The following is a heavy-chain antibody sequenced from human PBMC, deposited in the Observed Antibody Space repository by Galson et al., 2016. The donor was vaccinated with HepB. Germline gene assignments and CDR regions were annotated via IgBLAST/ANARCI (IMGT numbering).Heavy chain of an antibody. CDR1: GLTFNTYG. CDR3: AKGKRYSDSGSYYVDY. V-gene: IGHV3-23*01. Sequence: SLRLSCAVSGLTFNTYGMHWVRQAPGKGLEWVSGINYSGSNTYYADSVKGRFTISRDNSKNTLYLQMNSLRVEDSAVYYCAKGKRYSDSGSYYVDYWGQGTLVTVSS. J-gene: IGHJ4*02. CDR2: INYSGSNT. D-gene: IGHD3-10*01.